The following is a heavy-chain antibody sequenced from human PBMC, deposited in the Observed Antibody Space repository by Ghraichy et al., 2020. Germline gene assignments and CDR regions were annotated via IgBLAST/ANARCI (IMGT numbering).Heavy chain of an antibody. V-gene: IGHV2-5*02. CDR1: GFSLSTSGVG. D-gene: IGHD3-9*01. J-gene: IGHJ3*02. Sequence: SGPTLVKPTQTLTLTCTFSGFSLSTSGVGVAWIRQPPGKALEWLALVYWDDDKRYTPSLKSRLNISKDTSKNQVVLTMTNMDPVDTGSYYCAYRTLGPDYAYSTGFYKVAHAYDIWGQATMVTVAS. CDR2: VYWDDDK. CDR3: AYRTLGPDYAYSTGFYKVAHAYDI.